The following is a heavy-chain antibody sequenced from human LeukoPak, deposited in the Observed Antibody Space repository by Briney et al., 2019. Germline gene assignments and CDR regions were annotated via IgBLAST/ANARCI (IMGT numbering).Heavy chain of an antibody. CDR1: GFTFSSYW. D-gene: IGHD3-22*01. CDR2: INSDGSST. CDR3: ATPTDYYDSSGYYSLAFDI. Sequence: GGSLRLSPAASGFTFSSYWMHWVRHAPGKGLVWVSRINSDGSSTSYADSVKGGFTISRDNAKNTLYLQMNSLRAEDTAVYYCATPTDYYDSSGYYSLAFDIWGQGTMVTVSS. V-gene: IGHV3-74*01. J-gene: IGHJ3*02.